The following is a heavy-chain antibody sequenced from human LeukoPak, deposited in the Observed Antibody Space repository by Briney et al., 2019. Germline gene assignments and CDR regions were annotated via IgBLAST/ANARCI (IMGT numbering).Heavy chain of an antibody. CDR1: GFTFGSYN. D-gene: IGHD6-19*01. Sequence: PGGSLRLSCAASGFTFGSYNMNWVRQAPGKGLEWVSSISSSSTSIYYADSVRDRFTISRDNAKNLLFLQMNSLRAEDTAVYYCARDFNIAVADYYYYYGMDVWGQGTTVTVSS. J-gene: IGHJ6*02. CDR2: ISSSSTSI. V-gene: IGHV3-21*01. CDR3: ARDFNIAVADYYYYYGMDV.